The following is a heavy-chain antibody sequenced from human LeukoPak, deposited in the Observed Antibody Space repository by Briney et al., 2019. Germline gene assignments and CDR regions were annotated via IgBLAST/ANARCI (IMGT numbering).Heavy chain of an antibody. CDR1: GGTFSSYA. D-gene: IGHD3-10*01. Sequence: SVKVSCKASGGTFSSYAISWVRQAPGQGLEWMGRIIPILGIANYAQKFQGRVTITADKSTSTAYMELSSLRSEDTAVYYCARGQVRGTPFDYWGQGTLVTVSS. CDR2: IIPILGIA. J-gene: IGHJ4*02. CDR3: ARGQVRGTPFDY. V-gene: IGHV1-69*04.